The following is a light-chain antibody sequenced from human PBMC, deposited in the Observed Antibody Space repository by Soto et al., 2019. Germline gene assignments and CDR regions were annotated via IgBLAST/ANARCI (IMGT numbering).Light chain of an antibody. CDR1: NSNIGAGYD. V-gene: IGLV1-40*01. CDR2: GNI. Sequence: QPVLTQPPSVSGAPGQRVTISCTGINSNIGAGYDVHWYQQLPGTAPKLLIYGNINRPSGVPDRFSGSKSGTSASLAITGLQAEDEADYYCQSYDSSLSAHVIFGGGTKLTVL. CDR3: QSYDSSLSAHVI. J-gene: IGLJ2*01.